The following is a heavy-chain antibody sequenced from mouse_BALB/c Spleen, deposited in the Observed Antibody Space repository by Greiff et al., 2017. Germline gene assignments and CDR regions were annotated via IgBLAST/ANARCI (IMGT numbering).Heavy chain of an antibody. CDR1: GYTFSSYW. J-gene: IGHJ4*01. Sequence: VQLQQSGAELMKPGASVKISCKATGYTFSSYWIEWVKQRPGHGLEWIGEILPGSGSTNYNEKFKGKATFTADTSSNTAYMQLSSLTSEDSAVYYCARSGQLGLRGMDYWGQGTSVTVSS. V-gene: IGHV1-9*01. CDR2: ILPGSGST. D-gene: IGHD3-2*01. CDR3: ARSGQLGLRGMDY.